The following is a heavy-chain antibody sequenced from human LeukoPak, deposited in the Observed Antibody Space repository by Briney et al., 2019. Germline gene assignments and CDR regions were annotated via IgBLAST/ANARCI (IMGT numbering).Heavy chain of an antibody. J-gene: IGHJ5*02. CDR2: INPKSGDT. CDR1: GYTFTDYY. Sequence: GASVKVSCKASGYTFTDYYMHWVRQTPGQGLEWMGWINPKSGDTNYAQKFQGRVTMTRDTSISTAYMELSRLRSDDTAVYYCARAEVRYWNQGGKNWFDPWGQGTLVTVSS. V-gene: IGHV1-2*02. CDR3: ARAEVRYWNQGGKNWFDP. D-gene: IGHD1-1*01.